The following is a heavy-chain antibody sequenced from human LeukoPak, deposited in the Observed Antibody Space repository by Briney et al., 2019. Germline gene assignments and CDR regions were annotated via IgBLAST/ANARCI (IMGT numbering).Heavy chain of an antibody. J-gene: IGHJ4*02. V-gene: IGHV3-23*01. D-gene: IGHD5-18*01. CDR1: GFTFSSYA. Sequence: GGSLRLSCAASGFTFSSYAVSWVRQAPGKGLEWVSAISGSGGSTYYADSVKGRFTISRDNYKNTLYLQMNSLRAEDTAVYCCAKEDLAVDTDTDCCFWGQGTLVTVSS. CDR2: ISGSGGST. CDR3: AKEDLAVDTDTDCCF.